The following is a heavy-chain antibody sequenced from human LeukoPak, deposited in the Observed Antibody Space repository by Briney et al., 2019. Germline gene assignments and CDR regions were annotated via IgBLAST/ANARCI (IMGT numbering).Heavy chain of an antibody. D-gene: IGHD3-22*01. V-gene: IGHV3-23*01. J-gene: IGHJ3*02. CDR1: GFTFSSYA. CDR3: ARDWATYYYDSSGYANDAFDI. Sequence: GGSLRLSCAASGFTFSSYAMSWVRQAPGKGLEWVSAISGSGGSTYYADSVKGRFTISRDNSKNTLYLQMNSLRAEDTAVYYCARDWATYYYDSSGYANDAFDIWGQGTMVTVSS. CDR2: ISGSGGST.